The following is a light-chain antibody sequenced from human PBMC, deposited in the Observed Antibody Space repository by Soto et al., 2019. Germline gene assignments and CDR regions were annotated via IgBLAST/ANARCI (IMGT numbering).Light chain of an antibody. CDR1: QSISYW. Sequence: DIQLTQSPSTLSASVGDRVTITCRARQSISYWLAWYWQKPGKAPKLLIYGASNLATGVRSTFSGSGAGTEFTLPISSLQPEDVATYYCRQLNSYTLTFCGGTKVDIK. J-gene: IGKJ4*01. CDR2: GAS. V-gene: IGKV1-5*01. CDR3: RQLNSYTLT.